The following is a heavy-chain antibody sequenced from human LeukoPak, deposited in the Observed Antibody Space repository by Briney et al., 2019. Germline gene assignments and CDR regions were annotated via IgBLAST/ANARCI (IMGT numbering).Heavy chain of an antibody. Sequence: ASVKVSCKVSGYTLTELSMHWVRQAPGKGLEWMGGFDPEDGETIYAQKFQGRVTMTRDTSISTAYMELSRLRSDDTAVYCCARVQEYSSSHPPDYWGQGTLVTVSS. V-gene: IGHV1-24*01. CDR2: FDPEDGET. J-gene: IGHJ4*02. D-gene: IGHD6-6*01. CDR1: GYTLTELS. CDR3: ARVQEYSSSHPPDY.